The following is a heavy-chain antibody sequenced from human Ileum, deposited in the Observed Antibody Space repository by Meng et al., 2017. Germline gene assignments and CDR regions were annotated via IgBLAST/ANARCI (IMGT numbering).Heavy chain of an antibody. V-gene: IGHV4-4*02. CDR3: ARERIRELGLFDS. Sequence: QLQLRGSGPGLVQPSGTLSLACAVSGDSIGNSKWWSWLRQPPGKGLEWIGEISNSGKTVYSPSLKSRVRISLDKSNNQFSLTLNSVTAADTAMYYCARERIRELGLFDSWSQGTLVTVSS. CDR2: ISNSGKT. D-gene: IGHD3-10*01. CDR1: GDSIGNSKW. J-gene: IGHJ4*02.